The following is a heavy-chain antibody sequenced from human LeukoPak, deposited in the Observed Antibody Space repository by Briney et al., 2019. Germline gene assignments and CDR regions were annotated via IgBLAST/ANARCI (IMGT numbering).Heavy chain of an antibody. J-gene: IGHJ4*02. Sequence: SETLSLTCTVSGGSVSGYYWSWIRQPPGKGLEWIGYIYYSGNTKYNPSLKSRVTMSVDTSKNQFSLRLSSVTAADSAVYYCARHNYYDSSGYYPLGYWGQGTLVTVSS. CDR1: GGSVSGYY. CDR2: IYYSGNT. CDR3: ARHNYYDSSGYYPLGY. V-gene: IGHV4-59*08. D-gene: IGHD3-22*01.